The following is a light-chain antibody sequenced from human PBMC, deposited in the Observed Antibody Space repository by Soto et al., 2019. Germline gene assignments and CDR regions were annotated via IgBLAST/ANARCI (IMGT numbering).Light chain of an antibody. CDR3: QQRSNWLLT. Sequence: EIVLTQSPATLSLSPGERATLSYRASQSVSSSLAWYQQKPGQAPRLLIYDASNRATGIPARFSGSGSGTDFTLTISSLEPEDFAVYYCQQRSNWLLTFGGGTKVEIK. CDR2: DAS. CDR1: QSVSSS. V-gene: IGKV3-11*01. J-gene: IGKJ4*01.